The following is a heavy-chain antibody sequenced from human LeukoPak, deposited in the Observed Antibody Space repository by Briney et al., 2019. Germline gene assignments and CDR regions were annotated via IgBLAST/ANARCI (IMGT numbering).Heavy chain of an antibody. CDR3: ARDRIAVAGGLDY. CDR2: IYYGGST. J-gene: IGHJ4*02. V-gene: IGHV4-59*01. Sequence: SETLSLTCTVSGGTISSYYWSWIRQPPGKGLEWIGYIYYGGSTNYNPSLKSRVTISVDTSKNQFSLKLSSVTAADTAVYYCARDRIAVAGGLDYWGQGTLVTVSS. D-gene: IGHD6-19*01. CDR1: GGTISSYY.